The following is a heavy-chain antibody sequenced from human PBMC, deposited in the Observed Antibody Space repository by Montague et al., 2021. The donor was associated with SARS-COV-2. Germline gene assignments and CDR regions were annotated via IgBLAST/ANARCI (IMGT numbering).Heavy chain of an antibody. CDR1: SGSIISSGYY. CDR2: IYYSGTT. J-gene: IGHJ4*02. CDR3: ASGMIRGVTTPFDY. D-gene: IGHD3-10*01. Sequence: SETLSLTCSVSSGSIISSGYYWGWIRQPQGKELEWNGNIYYSGTTYYNPSLQSRGTIAVDTSKNHLSLRLSSVTAADTAVYFCASGMIRGVTTPFDYWGQGSQVTVSS. V-gene: IGHV4-39*02.